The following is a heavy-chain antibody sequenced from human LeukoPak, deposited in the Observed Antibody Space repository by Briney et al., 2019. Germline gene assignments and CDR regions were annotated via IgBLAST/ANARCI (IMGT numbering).Heavy chain of an antibody. V-gene: IGHV1-24*01. D-gene: IGHD3-9*01. CDR1: GYTLTELS. Sequence: ASVKVSCKVSGYTLTELSMHWVRQAPGKGLEWMGGFDPEDGETIYAQKFQGRVTMTEDTSTDTAYMELSSLRSEDTAVYYCATRRDILTGYHNWSDPWGQGTLVTVSS. CDR3: ATRRDILTGYHNWSDP. CDR2: FDPEDGET. J-gene: IGHJ5*02.